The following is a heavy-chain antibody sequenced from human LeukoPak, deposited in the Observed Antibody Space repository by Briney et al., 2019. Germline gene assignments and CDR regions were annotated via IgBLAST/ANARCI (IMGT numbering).Heavy chain of an antibody. CDR3: AKDQARGYNYFFDY. CDR2: ISFDGSNE. V-gene: IGHV3-30*18. D-gene: IGHD5-18*01. J-gene: IGHJ4*02. Sequence: PGGSLRLSCAASGFTFSNYGMHWVRQAPGKGLEWVAVISFDGSNEYYVDSVKGRFTISRDNSKNTLYLQVNSLRAGDTAVYYCAKDQARGYNYFFDYWGQGTLVTVSS. CDR1: GFTFSNYG.